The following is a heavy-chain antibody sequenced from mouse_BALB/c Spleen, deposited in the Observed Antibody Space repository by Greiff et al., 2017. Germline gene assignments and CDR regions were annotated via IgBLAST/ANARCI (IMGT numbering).Heavy chain of an antibody. CDR2: ISNGGGST. CDR1: GFTFSSYT. V-gene: IGHV5-12-2*01. D-gene: IGHD4-1*01. Sequence: EVKLVESGGGLVQPGGSLKLSCAASGFTFSSYTMSWVRQTPEKRLEWVAYISNGGGSTYYPDTVKGRFTISRDNAKNTLYLQMSSLKSEDTAMYYCARHGTLTPGFAYWGQGTLVTVSA. CDR3: ARHGTLTPGFAY. J-gene: IGHJ3*01.